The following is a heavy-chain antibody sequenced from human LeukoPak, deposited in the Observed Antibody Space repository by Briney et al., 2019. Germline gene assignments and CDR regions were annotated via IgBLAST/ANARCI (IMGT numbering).Heavy chain of an antibody. J-gene: IGHJ4*02. Sequence: GGSLRLSCAASGFFFSSYAMSCVRQAPGKGLGWVSAISGSGGSTYYADSVKGRFTISRDNSKNTLYLQMNSVRAEYTAVYDCAKGSDSGYDSAYYFDYWGQRTLVTASS. D-gene: IGHD5-12*01. CDR3: AKGSDSGYDSAYYFDY. V-gene: IGHV3-23*01. CDR1: GFFFSSYA. CDR2: ISGSGGST.